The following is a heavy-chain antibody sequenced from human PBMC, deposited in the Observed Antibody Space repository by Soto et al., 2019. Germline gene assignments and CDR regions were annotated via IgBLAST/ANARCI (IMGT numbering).Heavy chain of an antibody. Sequence: PGESLKISCKGSGYSFTSYWIGCVRQIPGKDLEWMRIIYPGDSDTRYSPSFQGQVTISAEQSISTTYLQWSSLKPSDTTMYYCXXXSRTYGSGSYFNLDVXGQGTTVTVSS. D-gene: IGHD3-10*01. CDR3: XXXSRTYGSGSYFNLDV. V-gene: IGHV5-51*01. J-gene: IGHJ6*02. CDR1: GYSFTSYW. CDR2: IYPGDSDT.